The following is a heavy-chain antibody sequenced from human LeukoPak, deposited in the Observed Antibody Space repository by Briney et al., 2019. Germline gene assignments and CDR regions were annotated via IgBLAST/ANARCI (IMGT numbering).Heavy chain of an antibody. Sequence: SETLSLTCAVSGGSISSGGYSWSWIRQPPGKGLEWIGHVYTTGTTNCNPSLRSRVTISLDTSKNQFSLNLNSVTAADTAVYYCARCTSTSCYNFDYWGQGTLLTVSS. D-gene: IGHD2-2*02. CDR2: VYTTGTT. CDR3: ARCTSTSCYNFDY. J-gene: IGHJ4*02. V-gene: IGHV4-61*09. CDR1: GGSISSGGYS.